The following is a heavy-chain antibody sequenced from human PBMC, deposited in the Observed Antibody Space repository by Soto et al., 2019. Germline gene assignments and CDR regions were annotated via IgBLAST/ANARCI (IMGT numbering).Heavy chain of an antibody. CDR2: IYHSGTT. D-gene: IGHD3-22*01. Sequence: SETLSLTCAFSCGSISTGNWWSWVRQSPGKGLEWIGEIYHSGTTNYNPSLKSRVSLSVDKSTNHFSLKLKSVTAADTAVYYCGRINGYHFDLWGRGALVTVSS. V-gene: IGHV4-4*02. J-gene: IGHJ4*02. CDR3: GRINGYHFDL. CDR1: CGSISTGNW.